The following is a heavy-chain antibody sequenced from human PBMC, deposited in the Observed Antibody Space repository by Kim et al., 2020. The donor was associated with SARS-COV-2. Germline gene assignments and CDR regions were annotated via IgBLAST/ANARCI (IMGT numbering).Heavy chain of an antibody. CDR3: AKDQVGDYVWGSYRYFGLDYYYGMDV. Sequence: GGSLRLSCAASGFTFSSYGMHWVRQAPGKGLEWVAVIWYDGSNKYYADSVKGRFTISRDNSKNTLYLQMNSLRAEDTAVYYCAKDQVGDYVWGSYRYFGLDYYYGMDVWGQGTTVTVSS. CDR1: GFTFSSYG. CDR2: IWYDGSNK. J-gene: IGHJ6*02. D-gene: IGHD3-16*02. V-gene: IGHV3-33*06.